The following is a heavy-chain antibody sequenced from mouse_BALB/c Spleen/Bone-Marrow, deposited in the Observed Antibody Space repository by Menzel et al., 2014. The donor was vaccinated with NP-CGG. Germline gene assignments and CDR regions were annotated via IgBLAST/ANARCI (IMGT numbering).Heavy chain of an antibody. V-gene: IGHV1S81*02. CDR1: GYTFTSYY. J-gene: IGHJ4*01. CDR3: SRGRRDALDY. CDR2: INPSNGGT. Sequence: LVESGAELVKPGAPVKLSCKASGYTFTSYYMYWVKQRPGQGLEWFGEINPSNGGTNFNEKFKNKATLTVDKSSSTAYMQLSSLTSEDSAVYYCSRGRRDALDYWGQGTSVTVSS.